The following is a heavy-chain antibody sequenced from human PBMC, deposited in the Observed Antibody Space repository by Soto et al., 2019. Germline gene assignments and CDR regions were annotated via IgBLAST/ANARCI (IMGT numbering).Heavy chain of an antibody. V-gene: IGHV1-2*04. CDR1: GYSFTDYK. Sequence: ASVKVSCKTSGYSFTDYKLHWVRQAPGQGLEWMGWVDPNGGGSNSAQKFQGSVTMTWDTSITTAYLDLTRLTTNDTATYFCATWVDYGDFEGFDYWDRG. D-gene: IGHD4-17*01. CDR2: VDPNGGGS. J-gene: IGHJ4*01. CDR3: ATWVDYGDFEGFDY.